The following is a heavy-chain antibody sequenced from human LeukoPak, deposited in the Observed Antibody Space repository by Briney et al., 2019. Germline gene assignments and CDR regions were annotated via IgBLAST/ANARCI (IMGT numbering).Heavy chain of an antibody. CDR2: ISASGGST. CDR1: GFTFSSSA. J-gene: IGHJ4*02. CDR3: AKQLGYCSDGSCYFPY. D-gene: IGHD2-15*01. Sequence: GGSLRLSCAASGFTFSSSAMSWVRQVPGKGLEWVSGISASGGSTSYADSVRGRFTISRDNSKSTLCLQMNSLRAEDTAVYYCAKQLGYCSDGSCYFPYWGQGTLVTVSS. V-gene: IGHV3-23*01.